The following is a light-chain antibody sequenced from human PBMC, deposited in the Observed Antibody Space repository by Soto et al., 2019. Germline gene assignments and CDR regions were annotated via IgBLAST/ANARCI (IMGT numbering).Light chain of an antibody. J-gene: IGLJ2*01. V-gene: IGLV2-8*01. CDR2: EVS. Sequence: QSVLTQPPSASGSPGQSVTISCTGTSSDVGGYNYVSWYQQHPGKAPKVMIYEVSKRPSGVPDRFSGSKSGNTASLTVSGLQAEDEADYYCISYAGSNNVVFGGGTKLTVL. CDR1: SSDVGGYNY. CDR3: ISYAGSNNVV.